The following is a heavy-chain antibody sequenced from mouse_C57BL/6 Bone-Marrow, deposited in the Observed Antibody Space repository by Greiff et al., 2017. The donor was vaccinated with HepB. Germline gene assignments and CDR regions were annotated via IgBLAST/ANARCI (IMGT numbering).Heavy chain of an antibody. CDR2: ISDGGSYT. D-gene: IGHD1-1*01. CDR1: GFTFSSYA. V-gene: IGHV5-4*01. J-gene: IGHJ3*01. CDR3: ARDKKYYGSRFAY. Sequence: EVHLVESGGGLVKPGGSLTLPCAASGFTFSSYAMSWVRQTPEKRLEWVATISDGGSYTYYPDNVKGRFTISRDNAKNNLYLQMSHLKSEDTAMYYCARDKKYYGSRFAYWGQGTLVTVSA.